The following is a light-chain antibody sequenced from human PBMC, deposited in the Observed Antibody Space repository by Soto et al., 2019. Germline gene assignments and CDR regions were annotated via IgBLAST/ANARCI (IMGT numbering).Light chain of an antibody. CDR1: SSDVGTYDY. Sequence: QSALTQPASVSGSPGQSITISCTGTSSDVGTYDYVSWYQQHPGKAPKLIIYEVSNRPPGVSDRFSGSKSDNTASLSISGLQAEDEADYYCTSYTSSSTYVFGTGTKLTVL. CDR2: EVS. CDR3: TSYTSSSTYV. J-gene: IGLJ1*01. V-gene: IGLV2-14*01.